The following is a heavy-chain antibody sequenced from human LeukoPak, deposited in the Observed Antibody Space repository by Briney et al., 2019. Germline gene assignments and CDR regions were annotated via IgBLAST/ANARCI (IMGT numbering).Heavy chain of an antibody. CDR3: AREYYYDSSGFRGFDY. D-gene: IGHD3-22*01. CDR2: INPSGGST. V-gene: IGHV1-46*01. J-gene: IGHJ4*02. CDR1: GYTFTGYY. Sequence: ASVKVSCKASGYTFTGYYMHWVRQAPGQGLEWMGIINPSGGSTSYAQKFQGRVTMTRDMSTSTVYMELSSLRSEDTAVYYCAREYYYDSSGFRGFDYWGQGTLVTVSS.